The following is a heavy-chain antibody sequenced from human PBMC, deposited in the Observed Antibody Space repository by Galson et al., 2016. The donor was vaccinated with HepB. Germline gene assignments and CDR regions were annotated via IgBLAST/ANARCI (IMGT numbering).Heavy chain of an antibody. CDR3: AKDGKNEQQLVRDYYYGMDV. D-gene: IGHD6-13*01. Sequence: SLRLSCAASGFTFDDYAMHWVRQAPGKGLEWVSGISWNSGSIGYADSVKGRFTIPRDNAKNSLYLQMNSLRAEDTALYYCAKDGKNEQQLVRDYYYGMDVWGQGTTVTVSS. V-gene: IGHV3-9*01. J-gene: IGHJ6*02. CDR2: ISWNSGSI. CDR1: GFTFDDYA.